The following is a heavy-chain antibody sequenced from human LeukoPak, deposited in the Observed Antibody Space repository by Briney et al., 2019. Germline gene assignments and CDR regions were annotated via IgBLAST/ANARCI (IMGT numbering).Heavy chain of an antibody. CDR3: ARGRWVVTDHDAFDI. D-gene: IGHD2-21*02. J-gene: IGHJ3*02. CDR2: ISYDGSNK. V-gene: IGHV3-30*04. Sequence: HPGGSLRLSCAASGFTFSSYAMHWVRQAPGKGLEWVAVISYDGSNKYYADSVKGRFTISRDNSKNTLYLQMNSLRAGDTAVYYCARGRWVVTDHDAFDIWGQGTMVTVSS. CDR1: GFTFSSYA.